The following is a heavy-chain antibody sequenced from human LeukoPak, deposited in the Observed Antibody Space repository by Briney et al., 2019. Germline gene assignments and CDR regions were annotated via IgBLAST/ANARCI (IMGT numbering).Heavy chain of an antibody. CDR2: ISYDGSNK. V-gene: IGHV3-30-3*01. D-gene: IGHD6-19*01. J-gene: IGHJ3*02. Sequence: GRSLRLSCAASGFTFSSYAMHWVRQAPGKGLEWVAVISYDGSNKYYADSVKGRFTISRDNSKNTLYLQMNSLRAEDTAVYYCAKDPKSDYSSGWTRAFDIWGQGTMVTVSS. CDR1: GFTFSSYA. CDR3: AKDPKSDYSSGWTRAFDI.